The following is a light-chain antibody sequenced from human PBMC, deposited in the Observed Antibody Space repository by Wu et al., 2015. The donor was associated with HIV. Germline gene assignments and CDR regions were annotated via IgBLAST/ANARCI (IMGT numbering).Light chain of an antibody. V-gene: IGKV3-20*01. CDR2: ETS. J-gene: IGKJ2*01. Sequence: EIVLTQSPDTLSLSPGERATLSCRASLTITNSNLAWYQQKPGQAPRLLIYETSSRATDIPDRFSGSGSGTDFTLTISRLEPEDFAVYYCQRYGSSPYTFGQGTKLEIK. CDR1: LTITNSN. CDR3: QRYGSSPYT.